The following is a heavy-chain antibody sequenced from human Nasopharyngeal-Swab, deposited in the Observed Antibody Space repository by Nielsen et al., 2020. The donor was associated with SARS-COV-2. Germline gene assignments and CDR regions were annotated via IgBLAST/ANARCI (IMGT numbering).Heavy chain of an antibody. CDR2: INDSGST. J-gene: IGHJ6*02. Sequence: GSLRLSCAVYGGSFSGYYWSWIRQPPGQRLEWIGEINDSGSTNYNPSLKSRVTISVDTSKNQFSLKVSSVTAADTAVYYCAGKSGSYYYYYGMDVWGQGTTVTVSS. CDR3: AGKSGSYYYYYGMDV. D-gene: IGHD1-26*01. V-gene: IGHV4-34*01. CDR1: GGSFSGYY.